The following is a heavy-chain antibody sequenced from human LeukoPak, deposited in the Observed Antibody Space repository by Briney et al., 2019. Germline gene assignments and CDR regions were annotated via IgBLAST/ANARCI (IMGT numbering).Heavy chain of an antibody. V-gene: IGHV3-30*02. CDR3: ARDSIRQQLYYFDL. CDR2: LQYDGGNE. Sequence: GGSLRLSRAASGFTFSSYDMHWVRQAPGKGLEWVSFLQYDGGNEYYADSVKGRCTVSRDNSKNTLYLQMNSLRAEDTAVYYCARDSIRQQLYYFDLWGRGTLVTVSS. D-gene: IGHD4-11*01. CDR1: GFTFSSYD. J-gene: IGHJ4*02.